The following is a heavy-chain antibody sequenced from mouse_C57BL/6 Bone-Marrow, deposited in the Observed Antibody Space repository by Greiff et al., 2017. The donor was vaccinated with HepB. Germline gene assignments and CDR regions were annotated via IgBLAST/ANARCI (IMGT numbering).Heavy chain of an antibody. CDR1: GFTFSSYG. J-gene: IGHJ2*01. V-gene: IGHV5-6*01. CDR2: ISSGGSYT. D-gene: IGHD2-4*01. Sequence: VQLKESGGDLVKPGGSLKLSCAASGFTFSSYGMSWVRQTPDKRLEWVATISSGGSYTYYPDSVKGRFTISRDNAKNTLYLQMSSLKSEDTAMYYCARHPYDSGNWGQGTTLTVSS. CDR3: ARHPYDSGN.